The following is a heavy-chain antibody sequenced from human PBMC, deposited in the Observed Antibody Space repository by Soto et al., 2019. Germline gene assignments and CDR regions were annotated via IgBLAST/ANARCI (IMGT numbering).Heavy chain of an antibody. J-gene: IGHJ4*02. CDR2: IIPILGIA. Sequence: QVQLVQSGAEVKKPGSSVKVSCKASGGTFSSYTISWVRQAPGQGLEWMGRIIPILGIANYAQKFQGRVTITADKYTSTAYMELISLRSEDTDVYYCMAVAGYYFDYWGQGTLVTVSS. V-gene: IGHV1-69*02. CDR1: GGTFSSYT. CDR3: MAVAGYYFDY. D-gene: IGHD6-19*01.